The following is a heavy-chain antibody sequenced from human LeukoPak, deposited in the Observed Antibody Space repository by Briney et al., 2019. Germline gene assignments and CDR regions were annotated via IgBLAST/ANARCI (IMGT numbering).Heavy chain of an antibody. CDR1: GGSISSSNW. CDR3: ARAYYDFWSGSYYHYMDV. V-gene: IGHV4-4*02. CDR2: IYHSGST. Sequence: SGTLSLTCAVSGGSISSSNWWSWVRPPPGKGLEWIGEIYHSGSTNYNPSLKSRVTISVDTSKNQFSLKLSSVTAADTAVYYCARAYYDFWSGSYYHYMDVWGKGTTVTVSS. D-gene: IGHD3-3*01. J-gene: IGHJ6*03.